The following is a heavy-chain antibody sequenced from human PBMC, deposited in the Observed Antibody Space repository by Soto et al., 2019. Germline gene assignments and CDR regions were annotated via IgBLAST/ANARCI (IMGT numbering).Heavy chain of an antibody. CDR2: ISSSSSYI. Sequence: EVQLVESGGGLVKPGGSLRLSCAASGFTFSSYSMNWVRQAPGKGLEWVSSISSSSSYIYYADSVKGRFTISRDNAKNSLYLQMNSLRAEDTAVYYCARYEGVWFGEYYFDYWGQGTLVTVSS. CDR1: GFTFSSYS. V-gene: IGHV3-21*01. D-gene: IGHD3-10*01. CDR3: ARYEGVWFGEYYFDY. J-gene: IGHJ4*02.